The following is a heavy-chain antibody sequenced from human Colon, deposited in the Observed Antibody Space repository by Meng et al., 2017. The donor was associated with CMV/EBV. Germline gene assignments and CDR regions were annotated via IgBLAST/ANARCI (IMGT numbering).Heavy chain of an antibody. Sequence: SETLSLTCAITGDTVSRDSIGWNWIRQSPSRGLEWLGRIYYMSRLLRDYAESVRSRIGIDADTSTNEVSLRLESVTPEDTAVYYCARRHFSGWYYLDSWGQGTLVTVSS. V-gene: IGHV6-1*01. CDR2: IYYMSRLLR. D-gene: IGHD6-19*01. J-gene: IGHJ5*01. CDR1: GDTVSRDSIG. CDR3: ARRHFSGWYYLDS.